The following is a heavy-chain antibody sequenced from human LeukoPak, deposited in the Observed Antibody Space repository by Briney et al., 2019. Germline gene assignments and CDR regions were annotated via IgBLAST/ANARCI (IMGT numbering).Heavy chain of an antibody. Sequence: GGSLRLSCAASGFTFSGSYMSWVRQAPGKGLEWVSVIYTGGSTLYADSVKGRFTISRDNSDNTLYLQMNSLRAEDTAVYYCERDLWGYSYWGQGTLVTVSA. J-gene: IGHJ4*02. D-gene: IGHD3-16*01. CDR3: ERDLWGYSY. V-gene: IGHV3-66*01. CDR2: IYTGGST. CDR1: GFTFSGSY.